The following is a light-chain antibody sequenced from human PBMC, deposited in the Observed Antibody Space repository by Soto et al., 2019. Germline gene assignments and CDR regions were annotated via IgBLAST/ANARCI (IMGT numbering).Light chain of an antibody. J-gene: IGKJ1*01. V-gene: IGKV1-5*03. CDR3: QQYSGYSRT. Sequence: DIQMTQSPSTLSASVGDRVTITCRASQRISSWLAWYKQKPGKAPKLLIYKASSLESGVTSRISGSGSGTEFTFTISSLQPDDVATYYCQQYSGYSRTFGQGTKV. CDR2: KAS. CDR1: QRISSW.